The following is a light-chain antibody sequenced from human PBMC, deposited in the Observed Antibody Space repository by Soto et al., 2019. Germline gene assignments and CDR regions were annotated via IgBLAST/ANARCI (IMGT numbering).Light chain of an antibody. J-gene: IGLJ2*01. Sequence: QSVLTQSPSASGTPGQRVSISCSGSTSYIGTNTVSWYQHVPGTPPKLLIYSNDQRPSAVPGRFSGSKSGTSASLAISGLLSEDEADYYCATWDDSLNVVFGGGTKVTVL. V-gene: IGLV1-44*01. CDR1: TSYIGTNT. CDR2: SND. CDR3: ATWDDSLNVV.